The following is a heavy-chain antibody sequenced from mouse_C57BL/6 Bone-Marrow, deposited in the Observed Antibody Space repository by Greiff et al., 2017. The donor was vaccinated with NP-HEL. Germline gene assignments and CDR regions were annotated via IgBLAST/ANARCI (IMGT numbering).Heavy chain of an antibody. CDR1: GFTFSDYY. V-gene: IGHV5-16*01. D-gene: IGHD2-4*01. CDR2: INYDGSST. CDR3: AREGGLRRRTYAMDY. J-gene: IGHJ4*01. Sequence: EVMLVESEGGLVQPGSSMKLSCTASGFTFSDYYMAWVRQVPEKGLEWVANINYDGSSTYYLDSLKSRFIISRDTAKNILYLQMSSLKSEDTATYYCAREGGLRRRTYAMDYWGQGTSVTVSS.